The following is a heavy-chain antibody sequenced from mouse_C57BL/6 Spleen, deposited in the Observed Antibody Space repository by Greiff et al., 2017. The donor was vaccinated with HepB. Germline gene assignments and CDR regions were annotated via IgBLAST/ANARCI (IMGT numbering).Heavy chain of an antibody. CDR1: GYTFTSYW. Sequence: VQLQQPGAELVKPGASVKMSCKASGYTFTSYWITWVKQRPGQGLEWIGDIYPGSGSTNYNEKFKNKATLTVDTSSSTAYMQLSSLTSEDSAVYYCARSTDYGSSYPWYFDVWGTGTTVTVSS. V-gene: IGHV1-55*01. D-gene: IGHD1-1*01. CDR3: ARSTDYGSSYPWYFDV. J-gene: IGHJ1*03. CDR2: IYPGSGST.